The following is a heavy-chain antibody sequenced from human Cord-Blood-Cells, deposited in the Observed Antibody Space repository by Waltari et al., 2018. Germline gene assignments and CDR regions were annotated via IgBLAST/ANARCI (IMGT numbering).Heavy chain of an antibody. Sequence: QVQLVQSGAEVKKPGASVKVSCKASGYTFTGYYMHWVRQAPGPGLEWMGWINPNSGGTNYAQKFQGWVTMTRDTSISTAYMELSRLRSDDTAVYYCARDRGQQLVQDYYYGMDVWGQGTTVTVSS. CDR1: GYTFTGYY. CDR2: INPNSGGT. J-gene: IGHJ6*02. D-gene: IGHD6-13*01. V-gene: IGHV1-2*04. CDR3: ARDRGQQLVQDYYYGMDV.